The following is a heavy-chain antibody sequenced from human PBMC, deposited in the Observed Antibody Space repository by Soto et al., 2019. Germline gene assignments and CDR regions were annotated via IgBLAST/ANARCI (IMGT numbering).Heavy chain of an antibody. V-gene: IGHV4-39*01. CDR1: GGSISSSSYY. CDR3: ARQVDWSGGKTRRRCGIDV. D-gene: IGHD2-15*01. Sequence: PSETLSLTCTVSGGSISSSSYYWGWIRQPPGKGLEWIGSIYYSGSTYYNPSLKSRVTISVDTSKNQFSLKLSSVTAADTAVYYCARQVDWSGGKTRRRCGIDVWGKGTTVTVYS. J-gene: IGHJ6*04. CDR2: IYYSGST.